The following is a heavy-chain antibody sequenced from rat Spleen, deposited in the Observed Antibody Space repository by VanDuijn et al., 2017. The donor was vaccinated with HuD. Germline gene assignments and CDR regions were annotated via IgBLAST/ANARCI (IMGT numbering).Heavy chain of an antibody. Sequence: EVQLVESGGGLVQPGRSLKLSCAASGFTFSNYDMAWVRQAPTKGREWVASISTGGGNTYYRDSVKGRFTISRDNAKSTLYLQMDSLRSEDTATYHCARVTMMYFDYWGQGVMVTVSS. D-gene: IGHD1-12*01. J-gene: IGHJ2*01. V-gene: IGHV5S23*01. CDR2: ISTGGGNT. CDR1: GFTFSNYD. CDR3: ARVTMMYFDY.